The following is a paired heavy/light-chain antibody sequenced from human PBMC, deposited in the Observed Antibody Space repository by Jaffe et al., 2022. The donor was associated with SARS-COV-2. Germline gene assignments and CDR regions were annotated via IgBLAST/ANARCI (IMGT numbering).Heavy chain of an antibody. D-gene: IGHD7-27*01. J-gene: IGHJ4*02. Sequence: EVQLLESGGGLVQPGGSLRLSCAASGFTFSSYAMSWVRQAPGKGLEWVSTISGSGGSTYYADSVKGRFAISRDNSKNTLYLQMSSLRGDDTALYYCATRTGDQRLKGAYWGQGTLVTVSS. CDR2: ISGSGGST. V-gene: IGHV3-23*01. CDR1: GFTFSSYA. CDR3: ATRTGDQRLKGAY.
Light chain of an antibody. V-gene: IGKV1-16*02. J-gene: IGKJ4*01. Sequence: DIQMTQSPSSLSASVGDRVTITCRASQGISNYLAWFQQKPGKAPKSLIYAASTLQSGVPSKFSGSGSGTDFTLTISSLQPEDFATYYCQQYNSYPLTFGGGTKVEFK. CDR2: AAS. CDR1: QGISNY. CDR3: QQYNSYPLT.